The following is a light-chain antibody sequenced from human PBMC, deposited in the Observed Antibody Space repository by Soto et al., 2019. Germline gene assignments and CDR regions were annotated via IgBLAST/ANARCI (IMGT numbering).Light chain of an antibody. V-gene: IGKV1-5*03. CDR3: QQYNSYSRT. CDR2: MAS. CDR1: QSISAS. J-gene: IGKJ1*01. Sequence: DIHMTQSPSTLTESVVDRDTITCRASQSISASLAWFQQKPGKPPILLIYMASSLQSGVPSRFSGSGSGTEFTLTISSLQPDDFATYYCQQYNSYSRTFGQGTKVDIK.